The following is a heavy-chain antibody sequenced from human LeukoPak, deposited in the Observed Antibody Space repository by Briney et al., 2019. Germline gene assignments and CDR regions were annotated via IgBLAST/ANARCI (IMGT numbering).Heavy chain of an antibody. V-gene: IGHV3-48*03. CDR1: GFTFSSYE. J-gene: IGHJ6*03. CDR2: ISSSGSTI. CDR3: ARVDYYHMDV. Sequence: GGSLRLSCAASGFTFSSYEMNWVRQAPGKGLEWVSYISSSGSTIYYADSVKGRFTISRDNAKNSLYLQMNSLRAEDTAVYYCARVDYYHMDVWGKGTTVTISS.